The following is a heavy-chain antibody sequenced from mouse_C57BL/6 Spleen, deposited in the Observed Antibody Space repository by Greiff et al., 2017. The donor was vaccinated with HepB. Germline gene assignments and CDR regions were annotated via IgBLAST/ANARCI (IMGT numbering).Heavy chain of an antibody. CDR2: INPYNGGT. CDR3: ARKGAYYSNYLFDY. Sequence: VQLQQSGPVLVKPGASVKMSCKASGYTFTDYYMNWVKQSHGKSLEWIGVINPYNGGTSYNQKFKGKATLTVDKSSSTAYMELNSLTSEDSAVYYCARKGAYYSNYLFDYWGQGTTLTVSS. V-gene: IGHV1-19*01. J-gene: IGHJ2*01. CDR1: GYTFTDYY. D-gene: IGHD2-5*01.